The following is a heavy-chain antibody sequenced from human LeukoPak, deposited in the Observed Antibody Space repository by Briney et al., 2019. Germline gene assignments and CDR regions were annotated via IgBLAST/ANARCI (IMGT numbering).Heavy chain of an antibody. V-gene: IGHV3-21*01. J-gene: IGHJ3*02. CDR2: ISSSSSYI. CDR1: GFTFSSYS. Sequence: PGGSLRLSCVASGFTFSSYSMNWVRQAPGKGLEWVSSISSSSSYIYYADSVKGRFTISRDNAKNSLYLQMNSLRAEDTAVYYCARARWPEDAFDIWGQGTMVTVSS. D-gene: IGHD4-23*01. CDR3: ARARWPEDAFDI.